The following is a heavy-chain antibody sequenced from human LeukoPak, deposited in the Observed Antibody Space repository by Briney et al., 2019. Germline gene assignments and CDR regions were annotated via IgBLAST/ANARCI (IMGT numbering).Heavy chain of an antibody. Sequence: ASVKVSCKASGYTFTSYGISWVRQAPGQGLEWMGWISAYNGNTNYAQKLQGRVTMTTDTSTSTAYMELRSLRSDDTAVYYCARDPGLDYGGNLGYAFDIWGQGTMVTVSS. CDR2: ISAYNGNT. V-gene: IGHV1-18*01. J-gene: IGHJ3*02. D-gene: IGHD4-23*01. CDR1: GYTFTSYG. CDR3: ARDPGLDYGGNLGYAFDI.